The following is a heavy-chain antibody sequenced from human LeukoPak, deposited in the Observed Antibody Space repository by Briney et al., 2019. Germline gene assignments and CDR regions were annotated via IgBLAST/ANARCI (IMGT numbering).Heavy chain of an antibody. CDR3: ARGFDYYDSSGYYGAVIDAFDI. CDR1: GGSISSSSYY. J-gene: IGHJ3*02. D-gene: IGHD3-22*01. Sequence: PSETLSLTCTVSGGSISSSSYYWGWLRQPPGKGLEWIGSIYYSGSTYYNPSLKSRVTISVDTSKNQFSLKLSSVTAADTAVYYCARGFDYYDSSGYYGAVIDAFDIWGLGTMVTVSS. CDR2: IYYSGST. V-gene: IGHV4-39*07.